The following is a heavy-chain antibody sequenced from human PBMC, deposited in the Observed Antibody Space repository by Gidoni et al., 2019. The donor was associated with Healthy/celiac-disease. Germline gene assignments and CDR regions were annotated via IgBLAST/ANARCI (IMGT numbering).Heavy chain of an antibody. Sequence: QVQLVESGGGVVQPGRSLRLPCAASGLTFSSYGMHWVRQAPGKGLECVAVISYDGSNKYYADSVKGRFTISRYNSKNTLYLQMNSLRAEDTAVYYCAKAKGSKRDSSGWFQHWGQGTLVTVSS. CDR2: ISYDGSNK. CDR3: AKAKGSKRDSSGWFQH. CDR1: GLTFSSYG. V-gene: IGHV3-30*18. J-gene: IGHJ1*01. D-gene: IGHD6-19*01.